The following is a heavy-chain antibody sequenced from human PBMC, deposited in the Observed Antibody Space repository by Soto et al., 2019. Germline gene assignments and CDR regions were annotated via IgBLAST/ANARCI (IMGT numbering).Heavy chain of an antibody. Sequence: QVQLVQSGAEVKKPGASVKVSCKASGYTFTGYYMHWVRQAPGQGLEWMGWINPNSGGTNYAQKFQGRVTMTRDTSISTAYMELSRLRSDDTAVYYCAIGRGYYYDSSGYSFDYWGQGTLVTVSS. CDR3: AIGRGYYYDSSGYSFDY. V-gene: IGHV1-2*02. CDR2: INPNSGGT. D-gene: IGHD3-22*01. CDR1: GYTFTGYY. J-gene: IGHJ4*02.